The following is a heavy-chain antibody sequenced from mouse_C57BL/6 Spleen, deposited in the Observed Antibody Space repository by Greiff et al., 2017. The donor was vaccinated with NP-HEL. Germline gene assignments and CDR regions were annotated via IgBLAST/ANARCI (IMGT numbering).Heavy chain of an antibody. V-gene: IGHV1-74*01. J-gene: IGHJ3*01. Sequence: QVQLQQPGAELVKPGASVKVSCKASGYTFTSYWMHWVKQRPGQGLEWIGRIHPSDSDTNYNQKFKGKATLTVDKSSSKAYMQLSSVTSAGSAVYSCAIFGYYGSSVAYWGQGTLVTVSA. CDR3: AIFGYYGSSVAY. CDR1: GYTFTSYW. CDR2: IHPSDSDT. D-gene: IGHD1-1*01.